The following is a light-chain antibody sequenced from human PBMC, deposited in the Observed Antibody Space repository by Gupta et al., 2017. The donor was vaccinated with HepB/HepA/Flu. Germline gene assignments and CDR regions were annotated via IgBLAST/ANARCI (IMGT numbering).Light chain of an antibody. J-gene: IGKJ1*01. CDR3: QQDHDLPT. V-gene: IGKV3-15*01. CDR2: GVS. CDR1: QNIGND. Sequence: EIQMTQFPVTLSVSPGERATLSCRASQNIGNDLVWYQQKPGQAPRLLIFGVSNRAAGIPARFSGSGYGKEFTLTSSSLQSEDFAVYYWQQDHDLPTFGQGTKVEIK.